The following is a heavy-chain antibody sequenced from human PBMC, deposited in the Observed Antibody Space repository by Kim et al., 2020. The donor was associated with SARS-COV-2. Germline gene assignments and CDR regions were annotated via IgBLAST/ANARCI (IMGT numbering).Heavy chain of an antibody. CDR3: ATSRERITSGATATLDY. D-gene: IGHD1-26*01. J-gene: IGHJ4*02. CDR2: INPNNGGT. V-gene: IGHV1-2*06. CDR1: GYTFNSYY. Sequence: ASVKVSCKASGYTFNSYYIHWVRQAPGQGLEWMGRINPNNGGTNYAQKFQGRVTMTRDTSISTSYMELTGLRSDDTAVYYCATSRERITSGATATLDYWGQGTLVTVSS.